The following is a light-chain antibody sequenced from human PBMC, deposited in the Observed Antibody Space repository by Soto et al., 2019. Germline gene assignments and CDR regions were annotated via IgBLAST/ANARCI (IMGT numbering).Light chain of an antibody. J-gene: IGLJ2*01. Sequence: QSALTQPASVSGSPGQSITISCSGSSGDIGGYNFVSWYQHLPGKAPKLIIFEVRFRPSGVSNRFSGSKSGDTASLTISKLLPEDEADYYCSSYTSTGTLTVFGGGTKLTVL. V-gene: IGLV2-14*01. CDR1: SGDIGGYNF. CDR2: EVR. CDR3: SSYTSTGTLTV.